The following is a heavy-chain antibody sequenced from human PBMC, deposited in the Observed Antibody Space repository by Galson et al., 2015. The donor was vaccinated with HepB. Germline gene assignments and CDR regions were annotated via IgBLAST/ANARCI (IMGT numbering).Heavy chain of an antibody. CDR1: GFTFSDSY. V-gene: IGHV3-11*06. CDR2: ISQSGTYT. J-gene: IGHJ4*02. D-gene: IGHD4-17*01. CDR3: ARVADADYGDHSHFDS. Sequence: SLRLSCAASGFTFSDSYMSWIRQAPGKGLEWISYISQSGTYTNYADSVKGRFTISRDNAQNSLYLQVNSLRAEDTAVYYCARVADADYGDHSHFDSWGQGTLVTVSS.